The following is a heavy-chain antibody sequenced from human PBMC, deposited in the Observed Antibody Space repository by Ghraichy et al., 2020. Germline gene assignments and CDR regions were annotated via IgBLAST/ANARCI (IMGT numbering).Heavy chain of an antibody. V-gene: IGHV3-23*01. CDR3: AKGNVATPRYYYDSSGYYYFGAFDI. CDR2: ISGSGGST. Sequence: GGSLRLSCAASGFTFSSYAMSWVRQAPGKGLEWVSAISGSGGSTYYADSVKGRFTISRDNSKNTLYLQMNSLRAEDTAVYYCAKGNVATPRYYYDSSGYYYFGAFDIWGQGTMVTVSS. D-gene: IGHD3-22*01. J-gene: IGHJ3*02. CDR1: GFTFSSYA.